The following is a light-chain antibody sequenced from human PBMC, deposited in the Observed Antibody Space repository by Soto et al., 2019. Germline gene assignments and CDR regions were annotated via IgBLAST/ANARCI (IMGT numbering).Light chain of an antibody. J-gene: IGLJ1*01. CDR3: HSYRPVSTYV. CDR2: DVS. Sequence: QSVLTQPASVSGSPGQSITISCTGTSSDIGGYNFVSWYQHHPGKAPKLLIHDVSNRPSGVSSRFSGSKSGNTASLTISGLQAEDEADYYCHSYRPVSTYVFGTGTKVTVL. CDR1: SSDIGGYNF. V-gene: IGLV2-14*03.